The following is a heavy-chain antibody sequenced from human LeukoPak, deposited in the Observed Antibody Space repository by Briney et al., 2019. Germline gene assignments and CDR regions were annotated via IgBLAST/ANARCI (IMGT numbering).Heavy chain of an antibody. CDR2: NSASGQTT. J-gene: IGHJ4*02. CDR1: GLTFSTYA. D-gene: IGHD5-12*01. V-gene: IGHV3-23*01. Sequence: GGSLRLSCAASGLTFSTYAMSWVRQAPGKGLEWVSGNSASGQTTYYADSVKGRFTISRDNSRNTLHLQMNSLRVEDTAVYYCAKAPVGWLRPLDYWGQGTLVTVSS. CDR3: AKAPVGWLRPLDY.